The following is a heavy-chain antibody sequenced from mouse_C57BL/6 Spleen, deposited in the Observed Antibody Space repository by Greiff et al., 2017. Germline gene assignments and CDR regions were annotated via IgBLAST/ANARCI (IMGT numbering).Heavy chain of an antibody. CDR2: IHPNSGST. D-gene: IGHD1-1*01. CDR3: ARSGSRGNYFDY. CDR1: GYTFTSYW. V-gene: IGHV1-64*01. J-gene: IGHJ2*01. Sequence: QVQLKQPGAELVKPGASVKLSCKASGYTFTSYWMHWVKQRPGQGLEWIGMIHPNSGSTNYNEKFKSKATLTVDKSSSTAYMQLSSLTSEDSAVYYCARSGSRGNYFDYWGQGTTLTVSS.